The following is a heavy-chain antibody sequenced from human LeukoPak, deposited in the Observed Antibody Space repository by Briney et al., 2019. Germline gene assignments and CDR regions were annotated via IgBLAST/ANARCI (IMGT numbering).Heavy chain of an antibody. Sequence: ASVKVSCKASGYTFTDYYMHWVRQAPGQELEWMGWINPNSGGTNYAQKFQGRVTVTRDTSISAAYMELSRLRSDDTAVYYCARVSVTTNWGSFDAFDIWGQGTMVTVSS. CDR2: INPNSGGT. J-gene: IGHJ3*02. CDR3: ARVSVTTNWGSFDAFDI. CDR1: GYTFTDYY. D-gene: IGHD7-27*01. V-gene: IGHV1-2*02.